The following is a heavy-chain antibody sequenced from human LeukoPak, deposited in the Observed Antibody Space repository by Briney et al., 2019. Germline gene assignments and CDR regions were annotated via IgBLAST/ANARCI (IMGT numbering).Heavy chain of an antibody. D-gene: IGHD3-10*02. CDR1: GFTFSSYS. V-gene: IGHV3-21*01. Sequence: GGSLRLSCAASGFTFSSYSMNWVRQAPGKGLEWVSSISSSSGYIYYADSVKGRFTISRDNAKNSLYLQMNSLRAEDTAVYYCARAGRKSRGVDLVRKKETGYYYYMDVWGKGTTVTVSS. CDR3: ARAGRKSRGVDLVRKKETGYYYYMDV. CDR2: ISSSSGYI. J-gene: IGHJ6*03.